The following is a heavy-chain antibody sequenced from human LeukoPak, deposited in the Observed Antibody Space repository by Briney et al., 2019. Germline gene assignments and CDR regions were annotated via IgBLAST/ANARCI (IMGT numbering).Heavy chain of an antibody. CDR3: ASWRMTTETTYCFDP. Sequence: GASVKVSCKASGGTFISNAITWVRQAPGQGLEWMGRIIPIFGITDYAQKFQGRVTITADKSTSTAYMEFSSLRSEDTAVYYCASWRMTTETTYCFDPWGQGTLITVPS. J-gene: IGHJ5*02. D-gene: IGHD4-11*01. CDR2: IIPIFGIT. V-gene: IGHV1-69*04. CDR1: GGTFISNA.